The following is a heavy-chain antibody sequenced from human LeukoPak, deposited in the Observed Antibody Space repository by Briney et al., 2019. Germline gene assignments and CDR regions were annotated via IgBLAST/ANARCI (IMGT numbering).Heavy chain of an antibody. D-gene: IGHD3-9*01. CDR1: GYTFTDYY. J-gene: IGHJ4*02. CDR2: INPRGGST. V-gene: IGHV1-46*01. Sequence: GASVNVSCKTSGYTFTDYYMHWVRQAPGQGLDWMGVINPRGGSTSYAQKFQGRLTMTRDTSTSTVYMELSSLSSEDTAVYYCARDHNDILTAYFYSLGDYWGQGTLVTVSS. CDR3: ARDHNDILTAYFYSLGDY.